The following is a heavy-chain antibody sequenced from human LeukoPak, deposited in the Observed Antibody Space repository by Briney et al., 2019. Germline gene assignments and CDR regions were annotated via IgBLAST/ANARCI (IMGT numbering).Heavy chain of an antibody. CDR1: GGTFSSYT. D-gene: IGHD2-2*01. Sequence: ASVKVSCKASGGTFSSYTISWVRQAPGQGLEWMGRIIPILGIANYAQKFQGRVTITADKSTSTAYMELSSLRSEDTAVYYCAREYCSSTSCGYYFDYWGQGTLVTVSS. CDR2: IIPILGIA. CDR3: AREYCSSTSCGYYFDY. J-gene: IGHJ4*02. V-gene: IGHV1-69*04.